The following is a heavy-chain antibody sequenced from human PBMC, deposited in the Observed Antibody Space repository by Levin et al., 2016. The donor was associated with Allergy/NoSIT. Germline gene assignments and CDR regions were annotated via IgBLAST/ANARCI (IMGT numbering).Heavy chain of an antibody. V-gene: IGHV4-59*01. Sequence: GSLRLSCTVSGDSISSYHWSWIRQPPGKGLEWVGYIYYSGSTNYNPSLKSRVTISVDSSKKHFSLKLSSVTAADTAVYYCARLIAVTGKVDYFDYWGQETLVTVSS. CDR3: ARLIAVTGKVDYFDY. J-gene: IGHJ4*02. CDR1: GDSISSYH. D-gene: IGHD6-19*01. CDR2: IYYSGST.